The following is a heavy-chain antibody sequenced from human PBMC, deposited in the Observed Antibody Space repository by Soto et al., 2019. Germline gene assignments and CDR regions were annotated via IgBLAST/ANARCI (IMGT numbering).Heavy chain of an antibody. D-gene: IGHD2-21*01. J-gene: IGHJ4*02. CDR1: GFSFAGYA. CDR3: AKTETFNGYYGAFDS. CDR2: VSGGGGST. Sequence: ESGGRRAQPGESLTVSCAASGFSFAGYAVTWVRQAPGKGLEWVAAVSGGGGSTYYADSVKGRFTISRDNSMNTVHLQMNSLTAGDAAVYFCAKTETFNGYYGAFDSWGRGTRVTVSS. V-gene: IGHV3-23*01.